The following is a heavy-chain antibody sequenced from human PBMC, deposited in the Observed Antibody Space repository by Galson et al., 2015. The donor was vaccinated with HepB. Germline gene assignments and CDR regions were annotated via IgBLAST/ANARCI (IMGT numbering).Heavy chain of an antibody. D-gene: IGHD7-27*01. CDR1: GFTVSSNY. V-gene: IGHV3-66*02. Sequence: SLRLSCAASGFTVSSNYMSWVRQAPGKGLEWVSVIYSGGSTYYADSVKGRFTISRDNSKNTLYLQMNSLRAEDTAVYYCARDSSNRGTGVGMDVWGQGTTVTVSS. CDR2: IYSGGST. CDR3: ARDSSNRGTGVGMDV. J-gene: IGHJ6*02.